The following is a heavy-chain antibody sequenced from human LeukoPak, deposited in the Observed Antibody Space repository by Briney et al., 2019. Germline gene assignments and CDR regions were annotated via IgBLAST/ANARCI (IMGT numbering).Heavy chain of an antibody. CDR1: GYSISSGYY. Sequence: SETLSLTCTVSGYSISSGYYWGWIRQPPGKGLEWIGSIYHSGSTYYNPSLKSRVTISVDTSKNQFSLKLSSVTAADTAVYYCARGLQWLGPTGVWGQGTMVTVSS. CDR2: IYHSGST. V-gene: IGHV4-38-2*02. J-gene: IGHJ3*01. CDR3: ARGLQWLGPTGV. D-gene: IGHD6-19*01.